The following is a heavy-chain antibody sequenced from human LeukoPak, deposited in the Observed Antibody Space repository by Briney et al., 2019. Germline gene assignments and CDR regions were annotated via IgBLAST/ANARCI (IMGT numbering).Heavy chain of an antibody. D-gene: IGHD3-10*01. Sequence: GGSLRLSCVASGFSFNRYGMHWVRQAPGMGLEWVAFIRSDGNNKSYADSVKGRITISRDNSKNMLFLQMNSLRPEDTAVYYCAKDRGVLSGEPPGAYWGQGTLLTVSS. CDR2: IRSDGNNK. CDR3: AKDRGVLSGEPPGAY. V-gene: IGHV3-30*02. J-gene: IGHJ4*02. CDR1: GFSFNRYG.